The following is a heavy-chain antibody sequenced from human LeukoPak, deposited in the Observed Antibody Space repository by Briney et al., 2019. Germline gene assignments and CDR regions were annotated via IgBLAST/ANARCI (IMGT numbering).Heavy chain of an antibody. CDR1: GGSISTYY. Sequence: KPSETLSLTCAVSGGSISTYYWSWIRQPPGKGLEWIGYIHYSGSSNYNPSLKSRVTISLDTSKNQFSLKLSSVTAADTAVYYCARGAAATYWGQGTLVTVSS. V-gene: IGHV4-59*01. CDR3: ARGAAATY. D-gene: IGHD6-13*01. CDR2: IHYSGSS. J-gene: IGHJ4*02.